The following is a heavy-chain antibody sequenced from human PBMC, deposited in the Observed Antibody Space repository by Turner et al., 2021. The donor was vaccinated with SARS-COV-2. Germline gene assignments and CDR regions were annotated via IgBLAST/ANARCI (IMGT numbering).Heavy chain of an antibody. CDR3: ARDLGSIAVAN. V-gene: IGHV3-48*01. CDR1: GFTFSSYS. Sequence: EVQLVESCGALVQPGGSLRLSCAASGFTFSSYSMNWVRQAPGKGLEWVSYISSSSSTIYYADAVKGRLTISRDNAKNSLYLQMNSLRAEDTAVYYCARDLGSIAVANWGQGTLVTVSS. J-gene: IGHJ4*02. CDR2: ISSSSSTI. D-gene: IGHD6-19*01.